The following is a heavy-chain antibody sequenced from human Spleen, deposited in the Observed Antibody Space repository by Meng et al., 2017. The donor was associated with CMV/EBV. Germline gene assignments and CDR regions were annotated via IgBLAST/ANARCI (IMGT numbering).Heavy chain of an antibody. J-gene: IGHJ4*02. V-gene: IGHV3-30-3*01. CDR2: ISYDGSNK. D-gene: IGHD4-17*01. CDR3: VRGRDYGDYLDY. Sequence: GGSLRLSCAASGFTFSSYAMHWVRQAPGKGLEWVAVISYDGSNKYYADSVKGRFTISRDNSKNTLYLQMNSLRAEDTAVYYCVRGRDYGDYLDYWGQGTLVTVSS. CDR1: GFTFSSYA.